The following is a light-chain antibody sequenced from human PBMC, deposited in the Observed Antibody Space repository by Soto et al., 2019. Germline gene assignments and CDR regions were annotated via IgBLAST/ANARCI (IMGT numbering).Light chain of an antibody. CDR1: QGISNY. CDR2: GAV. V-gene: IGKV1-9*01. CDR3: QQLNNFPPFT. Sequence: IQLTQSPSSLSASIGNRVTITCRASQGISNYLAWYQQKPGIAPKLLIYGAVTLQSGVPSRFSGSGSGTDFTLTISSLQPDDLATYYCQQLNNFPPFTFGPGTKLDLK. J-gene: IGKJ3*01.